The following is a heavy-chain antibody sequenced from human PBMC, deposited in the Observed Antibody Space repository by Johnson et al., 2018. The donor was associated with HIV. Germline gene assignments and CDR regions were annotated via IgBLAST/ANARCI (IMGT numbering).Heavy chain of an antibody. CDR1: GFTFSSYA. CDR2: ISGSGGST. J-gene: IGHJ3*02. D-gene: IGHD3-10*01. Sequence: VQLVESGGGLVQPGGSLRLSCAASGFTFSSYAMSWVRQAPGKRLEWVSSISGSGGSTDYADSVKGRFTISRDNSRDTLYVQMKSLRAEDTAVYYCAKVGSYYPSTGGNAFDIWGQGTMVTVSS. CDR3: AKVGSYYPSTGGNAFDI. V-gene: IGHV3-23*04.